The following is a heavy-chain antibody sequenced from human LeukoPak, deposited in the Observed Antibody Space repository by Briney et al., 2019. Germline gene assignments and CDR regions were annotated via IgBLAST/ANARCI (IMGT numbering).Heavy chain of an antibody. J-gene: IGHJ4*02. CDR2: MNPDSGDT. Sequence: ASVKVSCKASGYTFTTYEINWVQQATGHGLEWMGWMNPDSGDTAYAQKFQGRITMTRSTSITTAHMELSSLRSEDTAVYYCARGLGSYDSSELTWPMISFWGQGTQVTVSS. D-gene: IGHD3-22*01. V-gene: IGHV1-8*01. CDR3: ARGLGSYDSSELTWPMISF. CDR1: GYTFTTYE.